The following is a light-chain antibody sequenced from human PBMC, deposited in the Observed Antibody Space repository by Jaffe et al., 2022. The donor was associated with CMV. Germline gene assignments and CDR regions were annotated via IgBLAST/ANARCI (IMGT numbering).Light chain of an antibody. CDR1: SSNIGARYD. CDR3: QSYDRSLSGWV. V-gene: IGLV1-40*01. Sequence: QSVLTQPPSVSGAPGQRVTISCTGSSSNIGARYDVHWYQQLPGTAPKVLIYGNNNRPSGVPDRFSGSKSGTSASLAITGLQAEDEADYYCQSYDRSLSGWVFGGGTKLTVL. J-gene: IGLJ3*02. CDR2: GNN.